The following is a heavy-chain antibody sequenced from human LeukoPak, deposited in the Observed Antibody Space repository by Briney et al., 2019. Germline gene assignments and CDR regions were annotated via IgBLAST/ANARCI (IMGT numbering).Heavy chain of an antibody. V-gene: IGHV3-23*01. J-gene: IGHJ4*02. CDR1: GFTFSNYA. Sequence: PGGSLRLSCAASGFTFSNYAMNWVRQARGKGLEWVSSIGGSGGTTYYADSVKGRFTISRDNSKNTLYLQMNSLRAEDTAVYYCAKVRYVGYYFDTWGQGTLVTVSS. CDR2: IGGSGGTT. D-gene: IGHD3-9*01. CDR3: AKVRYVGYYFDT.